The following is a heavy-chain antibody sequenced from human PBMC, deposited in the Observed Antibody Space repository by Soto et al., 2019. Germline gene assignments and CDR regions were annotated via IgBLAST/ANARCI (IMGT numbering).Heavy chain of an antibody. V-gene: IGHV3-64*01. Sequence: GGSLRISCAASGFTFSSYAMHWVRQAPGKGLENVSAISSNGGSTYYANSVKGRFTISRDNSKNTLYLQMGSLRAEDMAVYYCARDNPPKKFDYWGQGTLVTVSS. CDR1: GFTFSSYA. CDR3: ARDNPPKKFDY. J-gene: IGHJ4*02. CDR2: ISSNGGST.